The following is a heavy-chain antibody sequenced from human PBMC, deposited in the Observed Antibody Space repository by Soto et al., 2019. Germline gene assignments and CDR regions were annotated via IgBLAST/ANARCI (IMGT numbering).Heavy chain of an antibody. V-gene: IGHV5-51*01. D-gene: IGHD2-8*01. Sequence: GESLKISCKGSGYSFTIYWIGWVRQMPGKGLEWMGIIYPGDSDTRYSPSFQGQVTISADKSISTAYLQWSSLKASDTAMYYCARRXPDCTNGVCYRKNWFDPWGQGTLVTVSS. CDR1: GYSFTIYW. CDR2: IYPGDSDT. CDR3: ARRXPDCTNGVCYRKNWFDP. J-gene: IGHJ5*02.